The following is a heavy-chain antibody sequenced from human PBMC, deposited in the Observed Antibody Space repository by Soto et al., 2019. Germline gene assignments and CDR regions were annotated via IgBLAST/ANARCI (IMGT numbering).Heavy chain of an antibody. CDR3: ARLGAFYQSLDP. V-gene: IGHV4-59*08. D-gene: IGHD3-3*02. J-gene: IGHJ5*02. Sequence: QLQLQESGPGLVKPSETLSITCTVSGGSFSPNYWSWIRQPPGKGLEWVGYIYYAGSTSYNPSLTSRVTLSLDTSTSQFSLSLSSVTAADTAVYYCARLGAFYQSLDPWGPGTLVTVSS. CDR1: GGSFSPNY. CDR2: IYYAGST.